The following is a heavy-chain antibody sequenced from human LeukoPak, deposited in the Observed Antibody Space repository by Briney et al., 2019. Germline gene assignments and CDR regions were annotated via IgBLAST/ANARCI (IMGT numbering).Heavy chain of an antibody. Sequence: GGSLRLSCAASGFTFSNAWMSWVRQAPGKGLEWVGRIKSKTDGGTTDYAAPVKGRFTISRDDSKNTLYLQMNSLKTEDTAVYYCTTWSLVVAASFDYWGQGTLVTVSS. CDR2: IKSKTDGGTT. CDR3: TTWSLVVAASFDY. CDR1: GFTFSNAW. J-gene: IGHJ4*02. V-gene: IGHV3-15*01. D-gene: IGHD2-15*01.